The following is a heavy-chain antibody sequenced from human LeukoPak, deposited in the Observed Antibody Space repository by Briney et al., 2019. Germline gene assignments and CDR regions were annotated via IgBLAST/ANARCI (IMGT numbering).Heavy chain of an antibody. CDR2: IISSGSTI. CDR3: ARDRSGGVMGSLDY. V-gene: IGHV3-11*01. Sequence: YIISSGSTIYYADSVKGRFTISRDNAKNSLYLQMNSLRAEDTAVYYCARDRSGGVMGSLDYWGQGTLVTVSS. D-gene: IGHD3-16*01. J-gene: IGHJ4*02.